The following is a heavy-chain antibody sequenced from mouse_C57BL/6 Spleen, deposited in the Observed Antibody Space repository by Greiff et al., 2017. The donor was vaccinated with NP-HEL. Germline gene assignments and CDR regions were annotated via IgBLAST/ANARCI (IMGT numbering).Heavy chain of an antibody. V-gene: IGHV1-15*01. CDR2: IDPDTGGT. CDR1: GYTFTDYE. CDR3: TSGYFDY. J-gene: IGHJ2*01. Sequence: VQLQESGAELVRPGASVTLSCKASGYTFTDYEMHWVKQTPVHGLEWIGAIDPDTGGTAYNQKFKGKAILTADKSSSTAYMELRSLTSEDSAVYYGTSGYFDYWGQGTTLTVSS.